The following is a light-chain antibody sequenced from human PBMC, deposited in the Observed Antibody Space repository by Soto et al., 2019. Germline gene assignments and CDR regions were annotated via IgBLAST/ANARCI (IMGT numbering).Light chain of an antibody. Sequence: QLVLTQSSSASASLGSSVKLTCTLSSGHSSYIIAWHQQQPGKAPRYLMKLEGSGSYNKGSGVPDRFSGSSSGADRYLTSSNLQSEDEADYYCETWDSNIWVFGAGTKLAVL. CDR2: LEGSGSY. V-gene: IGLV4-60*03. CDR1: SGHSSYI. J-gene: IGLJ3*02. CDR3: ETWDSNIWV.